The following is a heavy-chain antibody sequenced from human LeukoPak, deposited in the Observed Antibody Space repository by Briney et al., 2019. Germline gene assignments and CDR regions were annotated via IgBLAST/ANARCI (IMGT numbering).Heavy chain of an antibody. D-gene: IGHD4-17*01. CDR3: ARGSSTTVTHPVSVSYYMDV. J-gene: IGHJ6*03. Sequence: SDTLSLTCAVYGGSFSGYYWSWIRQPPGKGLEWIGEINHSGSTNYNPSLKSRVTISVDTSKNQFSLKLSSVTAADTAVYYCARGSSTTVTHPVSVSYYMDVWGKGTTVTVSS. CDR1: GGSFSGYY. V-gene: IGHV4-34*01. CDR2: INHSGST.